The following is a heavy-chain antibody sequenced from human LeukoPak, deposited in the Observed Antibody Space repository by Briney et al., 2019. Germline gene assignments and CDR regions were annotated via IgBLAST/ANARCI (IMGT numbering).Heavy chain of an antibody. V-gene: IGHV4-38-2*01. CDR1: RYPIISGFY. J-gene: IGHJ4*02. CDR3: ALSSRSVAYPFDY. CDR2: IYHSGTT. Sequence: PSETLSLTCEVSRYPIISGFYWGWIRQPPGKGLEWVGNIYHSGTTYYNPSLKSRVTISLDTSNNQFSLKLTSVTAADTAVYYCALSSRSVAYPFDYWGQGTLVTVSS. D-gene: IGHD6-19*01.